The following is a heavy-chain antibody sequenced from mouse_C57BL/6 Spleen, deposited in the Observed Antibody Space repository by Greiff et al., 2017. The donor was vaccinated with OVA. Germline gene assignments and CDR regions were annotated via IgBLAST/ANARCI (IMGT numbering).Heavy chain of an antibody. V-gene: IGHV1-63*01. CDR1: GYTFTNYW. J-gene: IGHJ2*01. Sequence: VQLQQSGAELVRPGTSVKMSCKASGYTFTNYWIGWAKQRPGHGLEWIGDIYPGGGYTNYNEKFKGKATLTADKSSSTAYMQFSSLTSEDSAIYYGARGGAQAPYYFDYWGQGTTLTVSS. CDR3: ARGGAQAPYYFDY. CDR2: IYPGGGYT. D-gene: IGHD3-2*02.